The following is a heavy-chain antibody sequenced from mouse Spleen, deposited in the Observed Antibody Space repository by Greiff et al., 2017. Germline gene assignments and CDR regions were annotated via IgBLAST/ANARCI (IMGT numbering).Heavy chain of an antibody. CDR1: GYTFTDYE. V-gene: IGHV1-15*01. Sequence: VQLQQSGAELVRPGASVTLSCKASGYTFTDYEMHWVKQTPVHGLEWIGAIDPETGGTAYNQKFKGKAILTADKSSSTAYMELRSLTSEDSAVYYCTRSMNLSMDYWGQGTSVTVSS. CDR2: IDPETGGT. J-gene: IGHJ4*01. CDR3: TRSMNLSMDY. D-gene: IGHD6-1*01.